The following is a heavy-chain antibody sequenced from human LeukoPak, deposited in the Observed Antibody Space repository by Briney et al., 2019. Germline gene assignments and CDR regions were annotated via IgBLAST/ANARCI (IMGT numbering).Heavy chain of an antibody. CDR3: ARHYGP. V-gene: IGHV4-59*05. D-gene: IGHD3-16*01. Sequence: SETLSLTCTVSGVSISSYYWSWIRQPPGKGLEWIGSIYDSGSIYYNPSLKSRVTISVDTSKNQFSLKLNSVTAADTAVYYCARHYGPWGQGTLVTVSS. CDR2: IYDSGSI. J-gene: IGHJ5*02. CDR1: GVSISSYY.